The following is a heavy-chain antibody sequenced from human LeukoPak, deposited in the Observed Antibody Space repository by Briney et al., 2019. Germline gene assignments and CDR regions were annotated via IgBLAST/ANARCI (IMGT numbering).Heavy chain of an antibody. Sequence: GGSLRLSCAASGFTFSSYEMNWVRQAPGKGLEWVSYISSSGSTIYYADSVKGRFTISRDNAKNSLYLQMNSLRAEDTAVYYCARSQQLPLISHAFDIWGQGTLVTVSS. CDR1: GFTFSSYE. CDR3: ARSQQLPLISHAFDI. J-gene: IGHJ3*02. D-gene: IGHD5-18*01. CDR2: ISSSGSTI. V-gene: IGHV3-48*03.